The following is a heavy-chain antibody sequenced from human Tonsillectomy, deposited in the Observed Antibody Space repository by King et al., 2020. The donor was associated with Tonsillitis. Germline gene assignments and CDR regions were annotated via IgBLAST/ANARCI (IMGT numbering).Heavy chain of an antibody. CDR3: AKDAVTGGWSDYYGMDV. CDR1: GFTFSSYA. CDR2: ISGSGRSA. Sequence: VQLVESGGGLVQPGGSLRLSCAASGFTFSSYAMSWVRQAPGKGLEWVSAISGSGRSAYYADSVKGRFTISRDNSKNPLYLQMNSLRAEDTAVYYCAKDAVTGGWSDYYGMDVWGQGTTVTASS. V-gene: IGHV3-23*04. D-gene: IGHD2-15*01. J-gene: IGHJ6*02.